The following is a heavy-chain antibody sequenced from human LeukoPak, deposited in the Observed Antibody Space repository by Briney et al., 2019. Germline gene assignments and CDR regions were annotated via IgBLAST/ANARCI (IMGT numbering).Heavy chain of an antibody. D-gene: IGHD4-23*01. Sequence: PSETLSLTCTVSGGSISSYYWSWIRQPPGKGLEWIGYIYYSGSTNYNPSLKSRVTISVDTSKNQFSLKLSSVTAADTAVYYCAATTVVTLSFDYWGQGTLVTVSS. CDR3: AATTVVTLSFDY. J-gene: IGHJ4*02. V-gene: IGHV4-59*01. CDR1: GGSISSYY. CDR2: IYYSGST.